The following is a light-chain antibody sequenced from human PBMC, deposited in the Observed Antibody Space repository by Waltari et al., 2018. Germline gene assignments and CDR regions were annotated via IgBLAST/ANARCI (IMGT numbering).Light chain of an antibody. CDR2: EVS. J-gene: IGKJ4*01. V-gene: IGKV2D-29*01. Sequence: DIVMTQTLLSISVIPRQHASISSNSSESLLHSDGRTYLYWYLQKAGQPPHLLIYEVSNRFTGVPDRFSGSGSGTEFTLKISRVEAEDVGLYYCMQSVELPLTFGGGTKVEIK. CDR1: ESLLHSDGRTY. CDR3: MQSVELPLT.